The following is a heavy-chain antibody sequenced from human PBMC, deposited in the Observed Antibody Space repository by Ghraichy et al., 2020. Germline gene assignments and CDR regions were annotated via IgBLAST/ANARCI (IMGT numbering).Heavy chain of an antibody. CDR2: ISYDGNNR. CDR3: ATLYDFPRDF. V-gene: IGHV3-30*03. Sequence: GGSLRLSCAASGFNFSSFLMNWVRQAPGKGLEWVAAISYDGNNRHYADSVKGRFTVSRDNSKDSLFLEMEALRPEDTGAYYCATLYDFPRDFWGQGTLVTVSS. CDR1: GFNFSSFL. D-gene: IGHD3/OR15-3a*01. J-gene: IGHJ4*02.